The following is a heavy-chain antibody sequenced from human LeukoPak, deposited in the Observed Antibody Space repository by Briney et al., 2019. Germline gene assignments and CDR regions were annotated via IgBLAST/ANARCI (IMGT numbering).Heavy chain of an antibody. CDR2: INPSGGST. CDR3: AREGTQINNWFDP. Sequence: GASVKVSCKASGYTFTSYYMHWVRQAPGQGLEWMGIINPSGGSTSYAQKFQGRVTMTRDMSTSTVYMELSSLRSEDRAVYYCAREGTQINNWFDPWGQGTLVTVSS. J-gene: IGHJ5*02. D-gene: IGHD3-10*01. V-gene: IGHV1-46*01. CDR1: GYTFTSYY.